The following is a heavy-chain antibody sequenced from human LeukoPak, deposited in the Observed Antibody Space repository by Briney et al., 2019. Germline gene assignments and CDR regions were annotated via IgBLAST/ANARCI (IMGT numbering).Heavy chain of an antibody. V-gene: IGHV1-69*13. CDR3: ARTYYYDSSGYPRYYYYMDV. J-gene: IGHJ6*03. Sequence: SVKVSCKASGYTFSSYAISWVRQAPGQGLEWMGGIIPIFDTGNYAQKFQGRLTITADESTSTAYMELSSLRSEDTAVYYCARTYYYDSSGYPRYYYYMDVWGKGTTVTISS. D-gene: IGHD3-22*01. CDR1: GYTFSSYA. CDR2: IIPIFDTG.